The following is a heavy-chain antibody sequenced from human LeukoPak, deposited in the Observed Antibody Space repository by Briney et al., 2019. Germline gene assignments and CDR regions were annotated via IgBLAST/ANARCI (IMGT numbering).Heavy chain of an antibody. V-gene: IGHV3-23*01. CDR2: ISGSGGST. CDR3: AKLSGITIFGVAIY. D-gene: IGHD3-3*01. Sequence: PGGSLRLSCAASGFTFSSYAMSWVRQAPGKGLEWVSAISGSGGSTYYADSVKGRLTISRDNSKNTLYLQMNSQRAEDTAVYYCAKLSGITIFGVAIYWGQGTLVTVSS. CDR1: GFTFSSYA. J-gene: IGHJ4*02.